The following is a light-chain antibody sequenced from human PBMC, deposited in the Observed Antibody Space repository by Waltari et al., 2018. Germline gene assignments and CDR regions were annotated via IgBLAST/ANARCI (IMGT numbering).Light chain of an antibody. CDR2: KAS. V-gene: IGKV1-5*03. CDR3: QHFKAFPWT. J-gene: IGKJ1*01. Sequence: DIQMTQSPSTLSASVGDRFTITCRASESISNWLAWYQQKPGKAPKLLIYKASSLESGVPSRFSGSGSGTEFTLTITSLQPDDFATYYCQHFKAFPWTFGQGTKVEIK. CDR1: ESISNW.